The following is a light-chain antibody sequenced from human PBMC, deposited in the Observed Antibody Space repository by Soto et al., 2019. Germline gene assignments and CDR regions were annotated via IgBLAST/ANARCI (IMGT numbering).Light chain of an antibody. CDR2: DVT. CDR3: CSYAGRYTLI. CDR1: SSDVGAYNY. J-gene: IGLJ2*01. V-gene: IGLV2-11*01. Sequence: QSALTQPRSVSGSPGQSVTISCTGTSSDVGAYNYVSWYQQHPGKAPKMMIYDVTKRPSGVPDRFSGSKSGNTASLTISGLRAEDEADYYCCSYAGRYTLILVGRTKLTAL.